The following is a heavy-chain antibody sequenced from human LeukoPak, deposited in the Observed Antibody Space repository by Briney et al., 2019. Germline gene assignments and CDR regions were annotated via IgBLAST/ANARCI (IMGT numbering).Heavy chain of an antibody. D-gene: IGHD6-19*01. Sequence: SVKVSCKVSGGTFSNYAISWVRQAPGQGLEWMGGIIPNFEIAKFAQKFQGRVTTTADESTSTAYMELSSLRSEDTAVYYCARGQVWQWQDYWGQGTLVTVSS. CDR3: ARGQVWQWQDY. CDR2: IIPNFEIA. CDR1: GGTFSNYA. V-gene: IGHV1-69*13. J-gene: IGHJ4*02.